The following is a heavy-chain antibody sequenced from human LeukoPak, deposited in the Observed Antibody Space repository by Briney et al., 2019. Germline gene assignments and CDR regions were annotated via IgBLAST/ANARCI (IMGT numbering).Heavy chain of an antibody. Sequence: GGSLRLSCEASGFTFNKNWMSWVRQTPGKALEWVANIKYDGSVVFYVDSVKGRFTISRDNAKNSVYLQMNSLRAEDTAVYFCAKGSASARPYYFDYWGQGTLVTVSS. J-gene: IGHJ4*02. D-gene: IGHD2-21*01. CDR1: GFTFNKNW. V-gene: IGHV3-7*03. CDR3: AKGSASARPYYFDY. CDR2: IKYDGSVV.